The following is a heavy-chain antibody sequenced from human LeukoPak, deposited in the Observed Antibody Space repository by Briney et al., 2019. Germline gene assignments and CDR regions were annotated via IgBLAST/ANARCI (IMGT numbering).Heavy chain of an antibody. CDR3: ARDARDYDSSGYLNY. V-gene: IGHV3-21*01. CDR2: ISSSSSYI. J-gene: IGHJ4*02. Sequence: VGSLRLSCAASGFTFSSYSMNWVRQAPGKGLEWVSSISSSSSYIYYADSVKGRFTISRDNAKNSLYLQMNSLRAEDTAVYYCARDARDYDSSGYLNYWGQGTLVTVSS. D-gene: IGHD3-22*01. CDR1: GFTFSSYS.